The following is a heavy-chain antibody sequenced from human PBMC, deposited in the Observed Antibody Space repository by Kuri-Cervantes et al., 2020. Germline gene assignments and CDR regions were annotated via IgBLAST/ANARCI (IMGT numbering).Heavy chain of an antibody. CDR2: IWYDGSNK. Sequence: LKISCAASGFSFSTYGMHWVRQAPGKGLEWVALIWYDGSNKFYADSVKGRFTISRDNAKNSLYLQMNSLRAEDTALYYCAKDYGSGSLHDAFDIWGQGTMVTVSS. J-gene: IGHJ3*02. CDR1: GFSFSTYG. D-gene: IGHD3-10*01. CDR3: AKDYGSGSLHDAFDI. V-gene: IGHV3-33*03.